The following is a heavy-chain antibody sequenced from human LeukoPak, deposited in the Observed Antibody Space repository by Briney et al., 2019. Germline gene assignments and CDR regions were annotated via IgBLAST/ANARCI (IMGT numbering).Heavy chain of an antibody. V-gene: IGHV4-59*01. CDR2: IYYSGST. Sequence: SETLSLTCTVSGGSISSYYWSWIRQPPGKGLEWIGYIYYSGSTNYNPSLKSRVTISVDTSKNQFSLELSSVTAADTAVYYCASLQLKGDYFDYWGQGTLVTVSS. D-gene: IGHD5-18*01. CDR3: ASLQLKGDYFDY. J-gene: IGHJ4*02. CDR1: GGSISSYY.